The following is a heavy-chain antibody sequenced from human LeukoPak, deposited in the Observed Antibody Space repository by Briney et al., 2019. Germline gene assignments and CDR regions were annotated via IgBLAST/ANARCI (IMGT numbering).Heavy chain of an antibody. D-gene: IGHD5-24*01. CDR2: INIAGSST. V-gene: IGHV3-74*01. Sequence: GGSLRLSCGASGFTFSSYWMHWVRQAPGKGLVWVSRINIAGSSTIYADSVKGRFTISRDNAKNTLYLQKNSLRAEDTAVYYCARGGMANAPREHYYYGLDVWGQGTTVTVSS. CDR3: ARGGMANAPREHYYYGLDV. CDR1: GFTFSSYW. J-gene: IGHJ6*02.